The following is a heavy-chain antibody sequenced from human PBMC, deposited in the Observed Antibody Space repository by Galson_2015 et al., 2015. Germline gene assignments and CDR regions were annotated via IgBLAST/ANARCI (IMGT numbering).Heavy chain of an antibody. CDR1: GFTFSSYE. Sequence: SLRLSCAASGFTFSSYEMNWVRQAPGKGLEWVSYISSSGSTIYYADSVKGRFTISRDNAKNSLYLQMNSLRAEDTAVYYCAREATTGRIRSYPTYYFDYWGQGTLVTVSS. V-gene: IGHV3-48*03. D-gene: IGHD1-26*01. CDR3: AREATTGRIRSYPTYYFDY. CDR2: ISSSGSTI. J-gene: IGHJ4*02.